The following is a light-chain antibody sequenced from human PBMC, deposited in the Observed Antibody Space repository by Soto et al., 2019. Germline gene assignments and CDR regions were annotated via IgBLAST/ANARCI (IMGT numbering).Light chain of an antibody. CDR2: DAS. J-gene: IGKJ4*01. CDR1: QDIRNY. V-gene: IGKV1-33*01. CDR3: QHYDPLPPLS. Sequence: DIQMTQSPSSLSASVGDRVTITCQASQDIRNYLNWYQQKPGKAPNLLIYDASNLRAGVPSRFSGSGSGTEFTFPISSLQPEDIATYYCQHYDPLPPLSFGGGTKVEIK.